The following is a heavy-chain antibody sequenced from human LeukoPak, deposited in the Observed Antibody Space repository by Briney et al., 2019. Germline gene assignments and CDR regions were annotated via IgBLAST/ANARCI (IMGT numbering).Heavy chain of an antibody. D-gene: IGHD3-22*01. CDR1: GFTVSSNY. Sequence: GGSLRLSCAASGFTVSSNYMSWVRQAPGKGLVGVSHINADGTFTTYRDSVKGRFTISRDNAKNTLYLQMNSLRVEDTAVYYCVRDSSALYWGQGTLVTVSS. CDR2: INADGTFT. J-gene: IGHJ4*02. CDR3: VRDSSALY. V-gene: IGHV3-74*01.